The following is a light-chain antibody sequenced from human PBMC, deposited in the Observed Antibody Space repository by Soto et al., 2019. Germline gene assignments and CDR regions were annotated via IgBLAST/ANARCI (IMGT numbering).Light chain of an antibody. CDR1: QSVSSD. Sequence: EIVMTQSPATLSVSPGERATLSCRASQSVSSDLAWYQQKPGQAPRLLMYGASTRATGIPARFSGSGSGTEFTLTISSLQSEDFAVYYCQQYNKWTPWTFGPGPNVDIK. J-gene: IGKJ1*01. V-gene: IGKV3-15*01. CDR2: GAS. CDR3: QQYNKWTPWT.